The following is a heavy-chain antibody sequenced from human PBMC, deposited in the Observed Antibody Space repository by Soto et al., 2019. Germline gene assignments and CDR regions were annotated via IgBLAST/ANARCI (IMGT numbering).Heavy chain of an antibody. D-gene: IGHD3-3*01. V-gene: IGHV4-34*01. CDR3: ARGAGFWSGYHYYYYGMDV. J-gene: IGHJ6*02. Sequence: PSETLSLTCAVYGGSFSGYYWSWIRQPPGKGLEWIGEINHSGSTNYNPSIKSRVNISVDTSKNQFSMKMSSVTAADTAVYYCARGAGFWSGYHYYYYGMDVWGQGTTVTVSS. CDR2: INHSGST. CDR1: GGSFSGYY.